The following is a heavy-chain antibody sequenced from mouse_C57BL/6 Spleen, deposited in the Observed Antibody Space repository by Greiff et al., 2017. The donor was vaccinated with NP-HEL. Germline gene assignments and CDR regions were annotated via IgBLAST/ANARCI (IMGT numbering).Heavy chain of an antibody. J-gene: IGHJ1*03. CDR2: ISSGGSYT. CDR1: GFTFSSYG. Sequence: EVKVVESGGDLVKPGGSLKLSCAASGFTFSSYGMSWVRQTPDKRLEWVATISSGGSYTYYPDSVKGRFTISRDNAKNTLYLQMSSLKSEDTAMYYCARYDYDVYWYFDVWGTGTTVTVSS. D-gene: IGHD2-4*01. V-gene: IGHV5-6*01. CDR3: ARYDYDVYWYFDV.